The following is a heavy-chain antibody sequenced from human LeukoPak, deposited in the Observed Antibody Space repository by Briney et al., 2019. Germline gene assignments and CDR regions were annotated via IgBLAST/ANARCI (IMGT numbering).Heavy chain of an antibody. CDR2: ISSSSSYI. CDR3: ARDMGADICSSTSCYHDYYYGMDV. V-gene: IGHV3-21*01. CDR1: GFTFSSYS. D-gene: IGHD2-2*01. J-gene: IGHJ6*02. Sequence: GRSLRLSCAASGFTFSSYSMNWVRQAPGKGLEWVSSISSSSSYIYYADSVKGRFTISRDNAKNSLYLQMNSLRAEDTAVYYCARDMGADICSSTSCYHDYYYGMDVWGQGTTVTVSS.